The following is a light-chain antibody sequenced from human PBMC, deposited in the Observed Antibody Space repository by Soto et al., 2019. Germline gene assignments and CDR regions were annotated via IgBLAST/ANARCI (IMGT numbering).Light chain of an antibody. V-gene: IGLV2-14*01. Sequence: QSVLTQPASVSGSPGQSITISCTGTSSDVGGYNQVSWYQQHPGKAPKLMIYDVSNRPSGVSNRFSGSKSGNTASLTISGLQAEDEADYYCTSYTSSSTLVFGTGTKVTVL. CDR2: DVS. CDR3: TSYTSSSTLV. J-gene: IGLJ1*01. CDR1: SSDVGGYNQ.